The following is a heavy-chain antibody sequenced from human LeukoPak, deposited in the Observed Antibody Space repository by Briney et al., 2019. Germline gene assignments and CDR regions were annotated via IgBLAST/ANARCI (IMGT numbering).Heavy chain of an antibody. D-gene: IGHD6-13*01. CDR1: GFTFDSYA. V-gene: IGHV3-23*01. J-gene: IGHJ5*02. CDR2: VSRFGGTT. Sequence: AGSLRLSCAASGFTFDSYAISWVCIAPPPGLEWVSAVSRFGGTTYYADSAKGRFTISRDNSNDTVYLQMNSLRVGDTALYYCVKHVGSRWSNNRFDPWGQGTLVTVS. CDR3: VKHVGSRWSNNRFDP.